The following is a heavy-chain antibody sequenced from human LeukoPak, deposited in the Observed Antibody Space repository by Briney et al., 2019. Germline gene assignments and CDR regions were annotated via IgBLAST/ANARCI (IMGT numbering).Heavy chain of an antibody. CDR2: ISYDGSNK. D-gene: IGHD3-22*01. J-gene: IGHJ4*02. CDR3: ARDAPYYYDRSGYRIKGIFDY. Sequence: GGSLRLSCAASGFTFSSYAMHWVRQAPGKGLEWVAVISYDGSNKYYADSVKGRFTISRDNSKNTLYLQMNSLRAEDTAVYFCARDAPYYYDRSGYRIKGIFDYWGQGTLVIVSS. V-gene: IGHV3-30*14. CDR1: GFTFSSYA.